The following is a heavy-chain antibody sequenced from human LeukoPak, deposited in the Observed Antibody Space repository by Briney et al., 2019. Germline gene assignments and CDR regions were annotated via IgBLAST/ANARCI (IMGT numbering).Heavy chain of an antibody. D-gene: IGHD2-2*01. V-gene: IGHV4-34*01. Sequence: SETLSLTCAVYGGFFSGYYWSWIRQPPGKGLEWIGEINHSGSTNYNPSLKSRVTISVDTSKNQFSLKLSSVTAADTAVYYCARSGDGYCSSTSCYGGDFDYWGQGTLVTVSS. CDR1: GGFFSGYY. CDR3: ARSGDGYCSSTSCYGGDFDY. CDR2: INHSGST. J-gene: IGHJ4*02.